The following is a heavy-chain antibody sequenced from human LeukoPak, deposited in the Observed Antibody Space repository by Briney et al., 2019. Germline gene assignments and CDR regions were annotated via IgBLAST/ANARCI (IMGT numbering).Heavy chain of an antibody. Sequence: SETLSLTCAVYGGSFSGYYWSWIRQPPGKGLEWIGEINHSGSTNYNPSLKSRVTISVDTSKSQFSLKLSSVTAADTAVYYCARGHPDSSGYYPFDYWGQGTLVTVSS. J-gene: IGHJ4*02. CDR3: ARGHPDSSGYYPFDY. D-gene: IGHD3-22*01. CDR2: INHSGST. V-gene: IGHV4-34*01. CDR1: GGSFSGYY.